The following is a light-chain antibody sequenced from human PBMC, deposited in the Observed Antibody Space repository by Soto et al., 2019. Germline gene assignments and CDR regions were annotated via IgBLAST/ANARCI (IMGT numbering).Light chain of an antibody. J-gene: IGLJ2*01. CDR1: SSYIGGHNY. CDR2: DVD. V-gene: IGLV2-14*03. Sequence: QSALTQPASVSGSPGQSITISCTGGSSYIGGHNYVSWYQQHPGKAPKLMIYDVDNRPSGVSDRFSGSKSGNTASLTISGLQAEDEADYYCSSYTSTSPLVVLGEGTKLTVL. CDR3: SSYTSTSPLVV.